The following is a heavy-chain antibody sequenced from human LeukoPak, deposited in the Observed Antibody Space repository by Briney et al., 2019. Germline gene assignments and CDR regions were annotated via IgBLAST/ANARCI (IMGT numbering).Heavy chain of an antibody. CDR2: INPNSGGT. Sequence: ASVKVSCKASGYTFTGYYMHWVRQAPGQGLEWMGWINPNSGGTNYAQKFQGRVTMTRDTSISTAYMELSRLRSDDTAVYYCARSHPERYNWNNNEPDYWGQGTLVTVSS. J-gene: IGHJ4*02. V-gene: IGHV1-2*02. CDR3: ARSHPERYNWNNNEPDY. CDR1: GYTFTGYY. D-gene: IGHD1/OR15-1a*01.